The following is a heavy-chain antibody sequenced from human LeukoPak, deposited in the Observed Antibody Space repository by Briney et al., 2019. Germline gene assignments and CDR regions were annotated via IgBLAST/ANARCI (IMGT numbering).Heavy chain of an antibody. V-gene: IGHV3-74*01. Sequence: GESLRLSCAASGFTFSSYAMTWVRQAPGKGLVWVSRIHSDGSSTSYADSVKGRFTISRDNAKNTLYLQMNSLRAEDTAVYYCARDPHYYDGSGSDYFDYWGQGTLVTVSS. J-gene: IGHJ4*02. CDR1: GFTFSSYA. CDR2: IHSDGSST. CDR3: ARDPHYYDGSGSDYFDY. D-gene: IGHD3-22*01.